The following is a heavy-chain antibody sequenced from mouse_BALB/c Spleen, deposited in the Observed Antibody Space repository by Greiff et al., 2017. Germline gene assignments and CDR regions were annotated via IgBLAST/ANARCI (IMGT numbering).Heavy chain of an antibody. V-gene: IGHV1-5*01. D-gene: IGHD1-1*01. J-gene: IGHJ2*01. CDR2: IYPGNSDT. Sequence: VQLQQPGAELVKPGASVKMSCKASGYTFTSYWMHWVKQRPGQGLEWIGAIYPGNSDTSYNQKFKGKAKLTAVTSTSTAYMELSSLTNEDSAVYYCARGYGLYFDYWGQGTTLTVSS. CDR1: GYTFTSYW. CDR3: ARGYGLYFDY.